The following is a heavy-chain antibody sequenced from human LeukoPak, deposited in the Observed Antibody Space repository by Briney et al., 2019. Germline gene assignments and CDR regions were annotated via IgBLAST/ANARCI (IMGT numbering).Heavy chain of an antibody. CDR2: INAGNGNT. V-gene: IGHV1-3*01. Sequence: ASVKVCCKASGYTFTSYAMHWVRQAPGQRLEWMGWINAGNGNTKYSQKFQGRVTITRDTSASTAYMELSSLRSEDTAVYYCARDWARYSCSWYYFDYWGQGTLVTVSS. CDR3: ARDWARYSCSWYYFDY. D-gene: IGHD6-13*01. J-gene: IGHJ4*02. CDR1: GYTFTSYA.